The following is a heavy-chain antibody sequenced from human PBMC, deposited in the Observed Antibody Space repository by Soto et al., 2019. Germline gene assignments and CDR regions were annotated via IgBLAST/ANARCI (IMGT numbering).Heavy chain of an antibody. CDR3: ARERYSGLARNYYGMDV. CDR1: GFTFSSYS. V-gene: IGHV3-48*02. Sequence: GSLRLSCAASGFTFSSYSMNWVRQAPGKGLEWVSYISSSSSTIYYADSVKGRFTISRDNAKNSLYLQMNSLRDEDTAVYYCARERYSGLARNYYGMDVWGQGTTVTVSS. D-gene: IGHD1-26*01. J-gene: IGHJ6*02. CDR2: ISSSSSTI.